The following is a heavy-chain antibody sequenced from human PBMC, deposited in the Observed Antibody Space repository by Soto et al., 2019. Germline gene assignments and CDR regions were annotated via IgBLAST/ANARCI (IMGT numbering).Heavy chain of an antibody. J-gene: IGHJ4*02. V-gene: IGHV3-30*03. CDR1: GFTFSSYX. CDR3: XXXXXXXXXXXLGY. CDR2: ISHDGNNK. Sequence: QVQLVESGGGVVQPGRSLRLSCAASGFTFSSYXXXXXXXXXXXXXXLGAFISHDGNNKYYADSVKGRFTISRDNSEXXXXXXXXXXXXXXXXXXXXXXXXXXXXXXXLGYWGQGTLVTVSS.